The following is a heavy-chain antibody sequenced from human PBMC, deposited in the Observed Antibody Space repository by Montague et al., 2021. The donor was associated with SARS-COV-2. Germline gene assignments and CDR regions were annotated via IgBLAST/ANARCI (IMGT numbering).Heavy chain of an antibody. CDR1: GGSISSGSYY. D-gene: IGHD3-9*01. V-gene: IGHV4-61*02. Sequence: TLSLTCTVSGGSISSGSYYWNWIRQPAGKGLEWIGRIYTSGSTNYNPSLKSRVTISVDTSKNQFSLKLSSVTAADTAVYYRARESLHLTGYYNDYFDYWGRGTLVTVSS. CDR2: IYTSGST. CDR3: ARESLHLTGYYNDYFDY. J-gene: IGHJ4*02.